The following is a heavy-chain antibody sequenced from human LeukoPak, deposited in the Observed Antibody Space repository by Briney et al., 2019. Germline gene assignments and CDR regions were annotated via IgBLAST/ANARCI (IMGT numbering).Heavy chain of an antibody. CDR2: IYYTGST. V-gene: IGHV4-59*01. Sequence: SETLSLTCTVSGGSIGLYHWTWIRQPPGKGLEWIGYIYYTGSTNYNPSLKSRVTISLDTSKNQFSLKLTSVTAADTAVYYCARDWTGYCSGGSCYTRRFDPWGQGTPVIVSS. CDR3: ARDWTGYCSGGSCYTRRFDP. J-gene: IGHJ5*02. CDR1: GGSIGLYH. D-gene: IGHD2-15*01.